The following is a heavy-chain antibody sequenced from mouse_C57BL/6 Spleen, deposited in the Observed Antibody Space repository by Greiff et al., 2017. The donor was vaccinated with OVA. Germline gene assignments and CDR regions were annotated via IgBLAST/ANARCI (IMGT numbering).Heavy chain of an antibody. CDR3: ARWDYYGSSYGWYFDV. CDR2: IYPRSGNT. J-gene: IGHJ1*03. V-gene: IGHV1-81*01. Sequence: LVESGAELARPGASVKLSCKASGYTFTSYGISWVKQRTGQGLEWIGEIYPRSGNTYYNEKFKGKATLTADKSSSTAYMELRSLTSEDSAVYFCARWDYYGSSYGWYFDVWGTGTTVTVSS. CDR1: GYTFTSYG. D-gene: IGHD1-1*01.